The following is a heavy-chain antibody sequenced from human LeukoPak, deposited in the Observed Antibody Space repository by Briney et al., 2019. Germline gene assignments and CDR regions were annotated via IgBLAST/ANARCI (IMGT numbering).Heavy chain of an antibody. Sequence: KTSETLSLTCTVSGGSISSSSYYWGWIRQPPGKGLEWIGSIYYSGSTYNNPSLKSRVTISVDTSKNQFSLKLSSVTAADTAVYYCARHPSESPLWFDPWGQGTVVTVSS. CDR1: GGSISSSSYY. D-gene: IGHD6-19*01. V-gene: IGHV4-39*01. CDR2: IYYSGST. CDR3: ARHPSESPLWFDP. J-gene: IGHJ5*02.